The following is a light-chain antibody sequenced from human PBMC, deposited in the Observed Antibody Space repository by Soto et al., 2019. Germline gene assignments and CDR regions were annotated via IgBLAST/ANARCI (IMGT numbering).Light chain of an antibody. CDR2: GAS. CDR3: QQYGYSSQT. J-gene: IGKJ1*01. CDR1: QSVSSSY. V-gene: IGKV3-20*01. Sequence: EIVLTQSPGTLSLSPGERATLSCRASQSVSSSYFAWYQQKPGQAPRLLIYGASSRATGIPDRFSGSGSGTDFTLTISRLEPEDFAVYYCQQYGYSSQTFGQGTKVEIK.